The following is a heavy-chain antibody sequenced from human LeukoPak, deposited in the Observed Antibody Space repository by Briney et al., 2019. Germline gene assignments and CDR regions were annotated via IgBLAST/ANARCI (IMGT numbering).Heavy chain of an antibody. Sequence: GGSLRLSCAASGFTFTDYYMSWIRQAPGKGLEWVSYISSSSAYTNYAVSVKGRFTISRDNAKNSLYPQMNSLRAEDTAVYYCARGGRNGYFDYWGQGTLVTVSS. CDR1: GFTFTDYY. J-gene: IGHJ4*02. CDR2: ISSSSAYT. V-gene: IGHV3-11*06. CDR3: ARGGRNGYFDY.